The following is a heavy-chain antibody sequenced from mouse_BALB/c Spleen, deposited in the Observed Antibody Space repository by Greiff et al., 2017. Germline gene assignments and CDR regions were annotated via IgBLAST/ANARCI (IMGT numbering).Heavy chain of an antibody. Sequence: EVQLQQSGPGLVKPSQSLSLTCSVTGYSITSGYYWNWIRQFPGNKLEWMGYISYDGSNNYNPSLKNRISITRDTSKNQFFLKLNSVTTEDTATYYCAKYYDSFAYWGQGTLVTVSA. D-gene: IGHD2-4*01. CDR2: ISYDGSN. J-gene: IGHJ3*01. V-gene: IGHV3-6*02. CDR1: GYSITSGYY. CDR3: AKYYDSFAY.